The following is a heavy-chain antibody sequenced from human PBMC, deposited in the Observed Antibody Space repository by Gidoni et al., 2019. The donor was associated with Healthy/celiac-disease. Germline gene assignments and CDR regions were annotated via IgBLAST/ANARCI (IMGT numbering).Heavy chain of an antibody. CDR3: ARDRLVIIAARPSYYFDY. D-gene: IGHD6-6*01. CDR1: GFPFSSYG. Sequence: QVQLVESGGGVVQPGRSLRLSCASSGFPFSSYGMHWVRQAPGKGLEWVAVIWYDGSNKYYADSGKGRFTIARDNSKNTLYLQMNSLRAEDTAVYYCARDRLVIIAARPSYYFDYWGQGTLVTVSS. CDR2: IWYDGSNK. J-gene: IGHJ4*02. V-gene: IGHV3-33*01.